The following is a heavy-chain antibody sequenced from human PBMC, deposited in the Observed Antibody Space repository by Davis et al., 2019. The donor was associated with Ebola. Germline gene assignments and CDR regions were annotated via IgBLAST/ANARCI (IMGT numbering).Heavy chain of an antibody. Sequence: ASVKVSCKASGGTFSSYAISWVRQATGQGLEWMGWMNPNSGNTGYAQKFQGRVTMTRNTSISTAYMELSSLRSEDTAVYYCARLPTFNSNYVVRGMDVWGQGTTVTVSS. CDR1: GGTFSSYA. CDR3: ARLPTFNSNYVVRGMDV. D-gene: IGHD4-11*01. J-gene: IGHJ6*02. V-gene: IGHV1-8*02. CDR2: MNPNSGNT.